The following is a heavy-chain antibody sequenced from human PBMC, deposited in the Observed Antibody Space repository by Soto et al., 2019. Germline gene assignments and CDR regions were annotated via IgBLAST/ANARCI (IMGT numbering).Heavy chain of an antibody. CDR1: GGSFSGYY. CDR3: ARGLDRSSGWNYYYYYYGMDV. V-gene: IGHV4-34*01. D-gene: IGHD6-19*01. J-gene: IGHJ6*02. CDR2: INHSGST. Sequence: KPSETLSLTCAVYGGSFSGYYWSWIRQPPGKGLEWIGEINHSGSTNYNPSLKSRVTISVDTSKNQFSLKLSSVTAADTAVYYCARGLDRSSGWNYYYYYYGMDVWGQGTTVTVSS.